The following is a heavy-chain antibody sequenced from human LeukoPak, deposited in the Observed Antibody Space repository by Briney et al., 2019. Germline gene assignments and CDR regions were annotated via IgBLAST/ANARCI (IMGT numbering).Heavy chain of an antibody. V-gene: IGHV3-66*01. J-gene: IGHJ4*02. Sequence: GGSLRLSCAASGFIVSTYYMSLVRQAPGKGLEWVSISYSGGSTYYADSVKGRFTISRDNSKDTLYLQMNSLRAEDTAVYYCTRAGQWTYGFQDYWGQGALVTVSS. CDR1: GFIVSTYY. D-gene: IGHD3-10*01. CDR2: SYSGGST. CDR3: TRAGQWTYGFQDY.